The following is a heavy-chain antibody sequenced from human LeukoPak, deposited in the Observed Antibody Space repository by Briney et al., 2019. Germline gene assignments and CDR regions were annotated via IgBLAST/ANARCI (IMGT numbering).Heavy chain of an antibody. CDR3: ARGARSGSYRWDYFDY. Sequence: ASVKVSCKASGYTFTGYYMHWVRQAPGQELEWMGWINPNSGGTNYAQKFQGRVTMTRDTSISTAYMELSRLRSDDTAVYYCARGARSGSYRWDYFDYWGQGTLVTVSS. J-gene: IGHJ4*02. D-gene: IGHD1-26*01. V-gene: IGHV1-2*02. CDR1: GYTFTGYY. CDR2: INPNSGGT.